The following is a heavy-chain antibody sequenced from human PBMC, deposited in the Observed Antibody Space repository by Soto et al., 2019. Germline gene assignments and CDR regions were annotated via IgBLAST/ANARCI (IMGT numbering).Heavy chain of an antibody. CDR1: GGSIRDTIYY. D-gene: IGHD2-2*01. CDR2: IHYSGST. CDR3: ARHMRDVAAQLAY. J-gene: IGHJ4*02. V-gene: IGHV4-39*01. Sequence: LSLTCTVSGGSIRDTIYYWGWIRQPPGKGLEWIGSIHYSGSTHYNPSLKSRVTISVDPSKSQFSLNLTSVTPADTSVYYCARHMRDVAAQLAYWGQGTVVTVSS.